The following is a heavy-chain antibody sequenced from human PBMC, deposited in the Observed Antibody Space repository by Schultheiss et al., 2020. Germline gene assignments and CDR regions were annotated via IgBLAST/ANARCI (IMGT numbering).Heavy chain of an antibody. J-gene: IGHJ6*03. Sequence: GESLKISCKGSGYSFTSYWISWVRQMPGKGLEWMGRIDPSDSYTNYSPSFQGHVTISADKSISTAYLQWSSLKASDTAMYYCARHVRIPYDFWSGYYHYYYYMDVWGKGTTVTVSS. CDR3: ARHVRIPYDFWSGYYHYYYYMDV. CDR2: IDPSDSYT. CDR1: GYSFTSYW. V-gene: IGHV5-10-1*01. D-gene: IGHD3-3*01.